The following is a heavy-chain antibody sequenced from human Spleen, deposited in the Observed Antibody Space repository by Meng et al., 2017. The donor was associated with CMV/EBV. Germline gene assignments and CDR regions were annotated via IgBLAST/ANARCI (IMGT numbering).Heavy chain of an antibody. V-gene: IGHV3-53*01. CDR2: IYSGGDT. CDR3: ARGYSSNWSYFFDY. Sequence: GESLKISCAASGFTFDDCAMHWVRQAPGKGLEWVSLIYSGGDTYYADSVKGRFTISRDSSKNTLYLQMNNLRAEDTAVYYCARGYSSNWSYFFDYWGQGALVTVSS. D-gene: IGHD6-13*01. J-gene: IGHJ4*02. CDR1: GFTFDDCA.